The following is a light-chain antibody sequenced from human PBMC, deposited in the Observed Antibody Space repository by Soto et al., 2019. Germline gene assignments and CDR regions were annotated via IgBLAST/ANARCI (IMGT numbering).Light chain of an antibody. Sequence: EIVLTQSPATLSLSPGERATHSYRASQSVSSYLAWYQQKPGQAPRLLIYDASNRATGIPARFSGSRSGTDFTLTISSLEPEDFAVYYCQQRSNWPPVTFGGGTKVEIK. V-gene: IGKV3-11*01. CDR2: DAS. CDR3: QQRSNWPPVT. CDR1: QSVSSY. J-gene: IGKJ4*01.